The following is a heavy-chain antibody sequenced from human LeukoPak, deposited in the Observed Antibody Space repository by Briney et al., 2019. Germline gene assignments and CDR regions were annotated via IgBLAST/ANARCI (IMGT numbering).Heavy chain of an antibody. CDR3: AKNAGYSPFDY. D-gene: IGHD4-23*01. CDR2: FSAHGNT. J-gene: IGHJ4*02. Sequence: PGGSLRLSCVASGFSFSTSSMNWVRQAPGKGLKWVSGFSAHGNTSYADSVKDRFTISRDISKNTLYLQLNSLGAEDTAVYYCAKNAGYSPFDYWGQGTLVTVSS. CDR1: GFSFSTSS. V-gene: IGHV3-23*01.